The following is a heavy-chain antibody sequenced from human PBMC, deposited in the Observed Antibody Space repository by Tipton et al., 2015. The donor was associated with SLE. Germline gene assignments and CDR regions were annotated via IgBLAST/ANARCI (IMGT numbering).Heavy chain of an antibody. V-gene: IGHV4-59*01. CDR2: IYYSGST. Sequence: TLPLTCTVSGGSISSYYWSWIRQPPGKGLEWIGYIYYSGSTNYNPSLKSRVTISVDTSKNQFSLKLSSVTAADTAVYYCARHLSVVNWFDPWGQGTLVTVSS. D-gene: IGHD2-15*01. CDR3: ARHLSVVNWFDP. CDR1: GGSISSYY. J-gene: IGHJ5*02.